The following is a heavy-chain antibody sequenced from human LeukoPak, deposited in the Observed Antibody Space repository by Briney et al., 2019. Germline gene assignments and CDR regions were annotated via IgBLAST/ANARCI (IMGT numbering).Heavy chain of an antibody. CDR2: ISSSGTFT. J-gene: IGHJ4*02. Sequence: GGSLRLSCAASGFTFSDYYMSWIRQTPGGGLEWISHISSSGTFTDYADSVKARFTISRDSAKSSLYLQMNSLRAEDTAVYYCARRPPGLGGLADYWGQGTLVTVSS. V-gene: IGHV3-11*03. CDR3: ARRPPGLGGLADY. D-gene: IGHD3-16*01. CDR1: GFTFSDYY.